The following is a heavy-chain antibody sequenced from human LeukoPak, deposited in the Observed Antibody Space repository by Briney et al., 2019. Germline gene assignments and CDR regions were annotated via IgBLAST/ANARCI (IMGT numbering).Heavy chain of an antibody. CDR2: IIPIFGTA. J-gene: IGHJ4*02. V-gene: IGHV1-69*13. Sequence: PRASVKVSCKASGGTFSSFAISWVRQAPGQGLEWMGGIIPIFGTANYAQKFQGRVTITADESTSTAYMELSSLRSEDTAVYYCARRDSSGYQERDYYFDYWGQGALVTVSS. D-gene: IGHD3-22*01. CDR3: ARRDSSGYQERDYYFDY. CDR1: GGTFSSFA.